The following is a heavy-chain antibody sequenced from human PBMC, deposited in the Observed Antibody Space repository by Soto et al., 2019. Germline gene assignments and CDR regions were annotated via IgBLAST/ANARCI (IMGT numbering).Heavy chain of an antibody. CDR2: ISLRGGDE. CDR1: GFTFSSYA. CDR3: ARGTIVARQHLDY. Sequence: QVQLVESGGGVVQPGKSLRLSCAASGFTFSSYAMHWACQAPGKGLEWVTVISLRGGDEYYAESVRGRFTISRDDSKNTLYLQMDSLRVEDTAVYYCARGTIVARQHLDYWGQGTLVTVSS. D-gene: IGHD6-6*01. V-gene: IGHV3-30*03. J-gene: IGHJ4*02.